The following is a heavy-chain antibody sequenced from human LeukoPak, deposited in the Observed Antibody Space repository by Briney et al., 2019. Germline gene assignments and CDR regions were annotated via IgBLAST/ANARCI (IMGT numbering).Heavy chain of an antibody. CDR1: GITLSNYG. Sequence: TGGSLRLSCAVSGITLSNYGMSWVRQAPGKGLEWVAGIGGSGGRTNYADSVKGRFTISRDNPKNTLYLQMNSLRAEDTAVYFCAKRGVVIRVILIGFHKEAYYFDSWGQGALVTVSS. CDR2: IGGSGGRT. D-gene: IGHD3-9*01. V-gene: IGHV3-23*01. J-gene: IGHJ4*02. CDR3: AKRGVVIRVILIGFHKEAYYFDS.